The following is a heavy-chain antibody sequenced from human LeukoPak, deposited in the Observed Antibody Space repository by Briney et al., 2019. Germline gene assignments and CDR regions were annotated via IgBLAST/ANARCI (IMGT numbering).Heavy chain of an antibody. CDR1: GFTFSSYA. CDR3: ARDRLGDHGGGYYYYGMDV. D-gene: IGHD3-16*01. CDR2: ISYDGSNK. Sequence: GRSLRLSCAASGFTFSSYAMHWVRQAPGKGLEWVAVISYDGSNKYYADSVKGRFTISRDNSKNTLYLQMNSLRAEDTAVYYCARDRLGDHGGGYYYYGMDVWGQGTTVTVSS. J-gene: IGHJ6*02. V-gene: IGHV3-30*04.